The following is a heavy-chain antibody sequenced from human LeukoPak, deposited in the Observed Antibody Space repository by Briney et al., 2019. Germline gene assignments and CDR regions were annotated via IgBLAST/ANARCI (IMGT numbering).Heavy chain of an antibody. CDR1: GFTFDDYG. CDR2: INWNGGST. D-gene: IGHD5-12*01. V-gene: IGHV3-20*04. Sequence: GGSLRLSCAASGFTFDDYGMSWVRQAPGKGLEWVSGINWNGGSTGYADSVKGRFTISRDNAKNSLYLQMNSLRVEDTAVYYCAGGSGWLIDYWGQGTLVTVSS. J-gene: IGHJ4*02. CDR3: AGGSGWLIDY.